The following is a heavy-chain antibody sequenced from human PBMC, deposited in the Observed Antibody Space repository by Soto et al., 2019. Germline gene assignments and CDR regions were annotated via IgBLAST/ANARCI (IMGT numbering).Heavy chain of an antibody. CDR2: ISGSGGST. J-gene: IGHJ5*02. V-gene: IGHV3-23*01. Sequence: EVQLLESGGGLVQPGGSLRLSCAASGFTFSSYAMSWVRQAPGKGLEWVSAISGSGGSTYYADSVKGRFTISRDNSKNTLYLQMNSLRAEDTALYYCAKARRGYYDSSGYYYGGNWFDPWGQGTLVTVSS. CDR1: GFTFSSYA. CDR3: AKARRGYYDSSGYYYGGNWFDP. D-gene: IGHD3-22*01.